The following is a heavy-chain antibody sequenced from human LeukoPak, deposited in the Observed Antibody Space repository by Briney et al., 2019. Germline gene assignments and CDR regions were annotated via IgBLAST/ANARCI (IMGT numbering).Heavy chain of an antibody. Sequence: SETLSLTCTVSGGSLSSYYWSWIRQPPGKGLEWIGYIYYSGSTNYNPSLKSRVTISVDTSKNQFSLKLSSVTAADTAVYYCARSRQQEFHIDYWGQGTLVTVSS. CDR1: GGSLSSYY. J-gene: IGHJ4*02. D-gene: IGHD6-13*01. CDR3: ARSRQQEFHIDY. V-gene: IGHV4-59*08. CDR2: IYYSGST.